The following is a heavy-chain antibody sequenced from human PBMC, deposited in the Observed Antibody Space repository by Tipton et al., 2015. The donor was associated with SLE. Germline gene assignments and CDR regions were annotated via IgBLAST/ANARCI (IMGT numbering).Heavy chain of an antibody. D-gene: IGHD5-12*01. CDR3: AKDLNRVATSPFDY. J-gene: IGHJ4*02. V-gene: IGHV3-23*01. Sequence: SLRLSCAASGFTFANYAMSWVRQAPGKGLEWVSAISGSGDRTYYADSVKGHFTISRDNSKNPLYLQMNSLRVEDTAVYYCAKDLNRVATSPFDYWGQGTLVTVSS. CDR2: ISGSGDRT. CDR1: GFTFANYA.